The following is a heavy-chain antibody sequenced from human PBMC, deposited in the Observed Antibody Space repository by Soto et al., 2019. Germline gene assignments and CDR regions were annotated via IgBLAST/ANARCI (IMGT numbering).Heavy chain of an antibody. V-gene: IGHV4-39*01. Sequence: PSETLSLTCTVSGGSISSSSYYWGWIRQPPGRGLEWIGSIYYSGSTYYNPSLKSRVTISVDTSKNQFSLKLSSVTAADTAVYYCARHKGDYDFWSGLPRHYYIDVWGKGTTVTVSS. CDR2: IYYSGST. J-gene: IGHJ6*03. CDR3: ARHKGDYDFWSGLPRHYYIDV. CDR1: GGSISSSSYY. D-gene: IGHD3-3*01.